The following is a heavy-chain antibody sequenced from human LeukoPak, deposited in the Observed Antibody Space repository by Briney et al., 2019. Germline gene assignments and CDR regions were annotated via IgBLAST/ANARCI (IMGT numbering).Heavy chain of an antibody. V-gene: IGHV4-59*01. Sequence: SETLSLTCAVYGGSFSGYYWSWIRQPPGKGLEWIGYIYYSGSTNYNPSLKSRVTISVDTSKNQFSLKLSSVTAADTAVYYCARDSRTYYYDSSGYYYGEVYAFDIWGQGTMVTVSS. CDR2: IYYSGST. J-gene: IGHJ3*02. CDR1: GGSFSGYY. D-gene: IGHD3-22*01. CDR3: ARDSRTYYYDSSGYYYGEVYAFDI.